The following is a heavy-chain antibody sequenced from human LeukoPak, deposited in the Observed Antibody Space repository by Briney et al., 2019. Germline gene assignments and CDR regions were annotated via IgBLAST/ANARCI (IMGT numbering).Heavy chain of an antibody. CDR2: ISGSGGSA. V-gene: IGHV3-23*01. J-gene: IGHJ6*02. CDR3: AKDLQWGDYYYGMDV. D-gene: IGHD1-26*01. Sequence: QPGGSLRLSCAASGFTFSTYAMSWVRQAPGKGLEWVSAISGSGGSAYHADSVKGRFTISRDNSKNTLYLQMSSLRAEDTAVYYCAKDLQWGDYYYGMDVWGQGTTVTVSS. CDR1: GFTFSTYA.